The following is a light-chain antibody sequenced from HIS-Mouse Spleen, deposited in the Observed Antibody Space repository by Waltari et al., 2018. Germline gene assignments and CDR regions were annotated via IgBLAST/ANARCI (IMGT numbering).Light chain of an antibody. V-gene: IGLV2-14*03. CDR2: DVS. J-gene: IGLJ1*01. Sequence: QSALTQPASVSGSPGPSITISCTGTSSDVGGYNLVSWYQQHPGKAPKLMIYDVSNRPSGVSNRFSGSKSGNTASLTISGLQAEDEADYYCSSYTSSSTYVFGTGTKVTVL. CDR1: SSDVGGYNL. CDR3: SSYTSSSTYV.